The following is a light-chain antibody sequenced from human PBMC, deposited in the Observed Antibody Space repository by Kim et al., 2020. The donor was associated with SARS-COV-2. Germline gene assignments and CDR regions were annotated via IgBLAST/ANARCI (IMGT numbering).Light chain of an antibody. CDR2: GAS. V-gene: IGKV1-13*02. CDR1: QGISSA. J-gene: IGKJ1*01. Sequence: SASVGDRVSITFRASQGISSALAWYQQKPGKAPKLLIYGASSLESAVPSRFSGSGSGTEFTLTISSLQPDDVATYYCQQYSIYWTFGQGTKVDIK. CDR3: QQYSIYWT.